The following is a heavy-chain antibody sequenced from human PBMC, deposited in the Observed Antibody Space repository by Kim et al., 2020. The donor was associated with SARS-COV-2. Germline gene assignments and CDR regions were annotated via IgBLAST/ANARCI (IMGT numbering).Heavy chain of an antibody. J-gene: IGHJ5*02. Sequence: DPVKGRFTTSRDNSKNTLYLQMNSRGPEDTAVYYCARGGDSSSWLNWFDPWGQGTLVTVSS. V-gene: IGHV3-30*01. CDR3: ARGGDSSSWLNWFDP. D-gene: IGHD6-13*01.